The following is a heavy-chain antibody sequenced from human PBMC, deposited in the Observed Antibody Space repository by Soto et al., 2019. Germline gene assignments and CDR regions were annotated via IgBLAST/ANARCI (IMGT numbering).Heavy chain of an antibody. V-gene: IGHV3-21*01. D-gene: IGHD5-12*01. CDR3: AREGQYSGYDYYFDY. Sequence: EVQLVESGGGLVKPGGSLRLSCAASGFTFSSYSMNWVRQAPGKGLEWVSSISSSSSYIYYADSVKGRFTISRDNAKNSLYLQMNSLRAEDTAVYYCAREGQYSGYDYYFDYWGQGTLVTVSS. J-gene: IGHJ4*02. CDR1: GFTFSSYS. CDR2: ISSSSSYI.